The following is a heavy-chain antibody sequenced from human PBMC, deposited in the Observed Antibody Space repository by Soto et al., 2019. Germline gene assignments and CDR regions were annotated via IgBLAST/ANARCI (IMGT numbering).Heavy chain of an antibody. V-gene: IGHV4-4*07. CDR2: VHSSGST. CDR1: GDSMNTYD. D-gene: IGHD6-13*01. J-gene: IGHJ5*02. Sequence: SETLSLTCTVSGDSMNTYDWSGIRQPAGKGLEWIGHVHSSGSTNYNPSLKSRVTMSVDTAKNQFSLRLMSVTAADTAVYYCARDQGVAAAGITWFDPWGQGSRVPVSS. CDR3: ARDQGVAAAGITWFDP.